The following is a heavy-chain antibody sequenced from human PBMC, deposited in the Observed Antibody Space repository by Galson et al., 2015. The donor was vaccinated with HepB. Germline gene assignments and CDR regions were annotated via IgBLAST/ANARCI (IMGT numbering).Heavy chain of an antibody. CDR1: GYTLTELS. CDR2: FDPEDGET. J-gene: IGHJ4*02. Sequence: SVKVSCKVSGYTLTELSMHWVRQAPGKGLEWMGGFDPEDGETIYAQRFQGRVTMTEDTSTDTAYMELSSLRSEDTAVYYCATGIAAAGTSPCFDHWGQGTLVTVSS. V-gene: IGHV1-24*01. D-gene: IGHD6-13*01. CDR3: ATGIAAAGTSPCFDH.